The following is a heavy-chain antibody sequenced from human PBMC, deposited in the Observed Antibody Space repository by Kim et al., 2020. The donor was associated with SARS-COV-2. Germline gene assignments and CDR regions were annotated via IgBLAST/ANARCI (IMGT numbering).Heavy chain of an antibody. J-gene: IGHJ4*02. D-gene: IGHD1-26*01. CDR2: ST. V-gene: IGHV3-53*01. Sequence: STYSASSVEGRFTISRDNSKNPLYLQMNSLRAKDTAVYYCARLEVGALDYWGQGTLVPVSS. CDR3: ARLEVGALDY.